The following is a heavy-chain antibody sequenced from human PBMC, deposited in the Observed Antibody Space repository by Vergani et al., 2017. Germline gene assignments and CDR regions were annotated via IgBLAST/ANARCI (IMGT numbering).Heavy chain of an antibody. CDR3: AALPGEGCYAAKSYYYYMDV. Sequence: QMQLVQSRPEVKTPGTSVKVSCKASGFTFTSSAVQWVRQARGQRLEWIGWIVVGSGNTNYAQKFQERVTITRDMSTSTAYMELSSLRSEDTAVYYGAALPGEGCYAAKSYYYYMDVWGKGTTVTVSS. D-gene: IGHD2-2*01. CDR2: IVVGSGNT. V-gene: IGHV1-58*01. J-gene: IGHJ6*03. CDR1: GFTFTSSA.